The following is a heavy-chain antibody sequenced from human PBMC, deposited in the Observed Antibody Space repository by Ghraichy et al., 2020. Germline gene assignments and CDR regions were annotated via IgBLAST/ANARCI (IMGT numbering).Heavy chain of an antibody. D-gene: IGHD6-13*01. CDR2: ISGSGGTT. Sequence: GGSLRPSCAASGFTFSSYALGWVRQAPGKGLEWVSVISGSGGTTYYADSVKGRFTISRDNSKNTLYLHMNSLGAEDTAVYYCAKDAGSSSWPSPYYYYYYMDVWGKGTTVTVSS. J-gene: IGHJ6*03. CDR3: AKDAGSSSWPSPYYYYYYMDV. CDR1: GFTFSSYA. V-gene: IGHV3-23*01.